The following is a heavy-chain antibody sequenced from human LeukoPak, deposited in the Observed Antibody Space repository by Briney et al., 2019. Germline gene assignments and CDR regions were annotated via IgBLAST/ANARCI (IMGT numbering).Heavy chain of an antibody. CDR2: TYYRANRYN. Sequence: SHTLSLTCGISGDSVSSYMAAWIWLTPCPSRGLEWLGRTYYRANRYNDYAVAVKSQISINPDTSKNQFSLQLKCVTPEDTAVYYCVRDSKTFDFDSGGQGTLVTVSS. CDR1: GDSVSSYMAA. J-gene: IGHJ4*02. CDR3: VRDSKTFDFDS. V-gene: IGHV6-1*01.